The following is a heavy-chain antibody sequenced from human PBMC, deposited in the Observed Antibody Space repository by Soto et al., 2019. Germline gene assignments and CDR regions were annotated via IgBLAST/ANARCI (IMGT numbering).Heavy chain of an antibody. CDR3: TTSNILPRNYYYGMDV. J-gene: IGHJ6*02. Sequence: GGSLRLSCAASGFTFSSYAMSWVRQAPGKGLEWVSAISGSGGSTYYVDSVKGRFTISRDNSKNTLYLQMNSLRAEDTAVYYCTTSNILPRNYYYGMDVWGQGTTVTVSS. V-gene: IGHV3-23*01. CDR2: ISGSGGST. D-gene: IGHD4-17*01. CDR1: GFTFSSYA.